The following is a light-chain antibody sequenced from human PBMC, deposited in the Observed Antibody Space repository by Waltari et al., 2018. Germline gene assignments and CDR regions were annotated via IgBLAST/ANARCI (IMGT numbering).Light chain of an antibody. CDR3: CSYAGSSTWV. V-gene: IGLV2-23*01. Sequence: QSALTQPASVSGSPGKSITISCTGTNSNVGSYNFVSWFQPHRGKAPKLIISDGSKRPSGISNRFSGSKSGNTASLTISGLQAGDETDYYCCSYAGSSTWVFGGGTKLTVL. CDR2: DGS. J-gene: IGLJ3*02. CDR1: NSNVGSYNF.